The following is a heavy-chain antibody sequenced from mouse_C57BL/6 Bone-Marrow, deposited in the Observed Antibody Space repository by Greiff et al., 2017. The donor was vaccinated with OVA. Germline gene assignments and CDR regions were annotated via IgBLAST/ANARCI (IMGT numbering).Heavy chain of an antibody. D-gene: IGHD6-1*01. Sequence: EVKLVESGGGLVQPGESLKLSCESNEYEFPSHDMSWVRKTPEKKLELVAAINSDGGSTYYPDTMERRFIISRDNTKKTLYLQMCSLRSEDTALYYCERHLREDRFAYWGQGTLVTVSA. CDR3: ERHLREDRFAY. CDR2: INSDGGST. J-gene: IGHJ3*01. CDR1: EYEFPSHD. V-gene: IGHV5-2*01.